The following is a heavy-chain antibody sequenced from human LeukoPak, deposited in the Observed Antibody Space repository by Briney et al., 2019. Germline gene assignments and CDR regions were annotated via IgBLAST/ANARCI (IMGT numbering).Heavy chain of an antibody. D-gene: IGHD3-22*01. CDR1: GGSISSGSYY. Sequence: SQTLSLTCTVSGGSISSGSYYWSWIRQPAGKGLEWIGRIYTSGSTNYNPSLKSRVTISVDTSKNQFSLKLSSVTAADTAVYYCARAMWVDYYDSSGYPPGGFDYWGQGTLVTVSS. CDR2: IYTSGST. J-gene: IGHJ4*02. V-gene: IGHV4-61*02. CDR3: ARAMWVDYYDSSGYPPGGFDY.